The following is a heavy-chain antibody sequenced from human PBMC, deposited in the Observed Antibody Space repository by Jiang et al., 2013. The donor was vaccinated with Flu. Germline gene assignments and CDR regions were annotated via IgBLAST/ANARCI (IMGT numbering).Heavy chain of an antibody. CDR1: GYTFTSYG. CDR3: ARDKYSSSWYTVGDNWFDP. J-gene: IGHJ5*02. CDR2: ISAYNGNT. Sequence: KVSCKASGYTFTSYGISWVRQAPGQGLEWMGWISAYNGNTNYAQKLQGRVTMTTDTSTSTAYMELRSLRSDDTAVYYCARDKYSSSWYTVGDNWFDPWGQGTLVTVSS. D-gene: IGHD6-13*01. V-gene: IGHV1-18*04.